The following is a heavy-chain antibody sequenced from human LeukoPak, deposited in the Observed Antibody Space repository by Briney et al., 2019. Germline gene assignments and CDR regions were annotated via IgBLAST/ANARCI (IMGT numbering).Heavy chain of an antibody. D-gene: IGHD1-26*01. Sequence: ASVKVSCKASGYTFTSYGISWVRQAPGQGLEWMGRIIPILGIANYAQKFQGRVTIAADKSTSTAYMELSSLRSEDTAVYYCAREPLIVGALNWFDPWGQGTLVTVSS. CDR2: IIPILGIA. CDR3: AREPLIVGALNWFDP. CDR1: GYTFTSYG. V-gene: IGHV1-69*04. J-gene: IGHJ5*02.